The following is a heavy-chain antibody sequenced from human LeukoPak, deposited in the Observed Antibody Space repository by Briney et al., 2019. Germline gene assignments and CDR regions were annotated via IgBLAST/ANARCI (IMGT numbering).Heavy chain of an antibody. V-gene: IGHV3-21*01. CDR3: ARLDTAMVDY. J-gene: IGHJ4*02. CDR1: GFTFSTYS. D-gene: IGHD5-18*01. CDR2: ISTSSSYI. Sequence: PGGSLRLSCAASGFTFSTYSMNWVRQAPGKGLEWVSFISTSSSYIYYADSVTGRFTISRDNAKNSLYLQMNSLRAEDTALYYCARLDTAMVDYWGQGTLVTVSS.